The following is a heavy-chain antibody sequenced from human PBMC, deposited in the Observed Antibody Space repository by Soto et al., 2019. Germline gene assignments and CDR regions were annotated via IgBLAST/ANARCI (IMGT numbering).Heavy chain of an antibody. J-gene: IGHJ5*02. V-gene: IGHV4-34*01. CDR2: INHSGST. CDR3: ARARKYYDCEFEP. Sequence: PSETLSLPCAVYGGTFSGYYCSRIRQPPGKGLEWIGEINHSGSTNYNPSLKSRVTISVDTSKNQFSLKLTSVTAADTALYYCARARKYYDCEFEPWGQGTLVTVSS. CDR1: GGTFSGYY. D-gene: IGHD3-22*01.